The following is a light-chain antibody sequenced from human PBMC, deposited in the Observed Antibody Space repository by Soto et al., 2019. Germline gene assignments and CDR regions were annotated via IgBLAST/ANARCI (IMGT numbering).Light chain of an antibody. CDR3: HQYTSPPWT. CDR2: GAS. Sequence: EIVLTQSPGTLSLTPGERATLSCRASQSVPGNYLAWLQHKPGQAPRLLIYGASNRATDTPARFSGSGSGTDFTLTITRLEPEDFAVDYCHQYTSPPWTLGQGTRLEIK. V-gene: IGKV3-20*01. CDR1: QSVPGNY. J-gene: IGKJ1*01.